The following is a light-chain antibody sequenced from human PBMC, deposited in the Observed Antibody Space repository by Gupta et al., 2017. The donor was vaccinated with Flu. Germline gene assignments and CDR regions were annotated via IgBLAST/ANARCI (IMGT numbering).Light chain of an antibody. CDR3: MQGTHWPYT. J-gene: IGKJ2*01. Sequence: IACRSTHSLVYVDGNTYVNWFHQRPGQSPRRLIYKVSNRDSRVPDRVSGSASGTDFTLKISRVEAEDVGIYYCMQGTHWPYTFGQGTNLEIE. CDR1: HSLVYVDGNTY. CDR2: KVS. V-gene: IGKV2-30*01.